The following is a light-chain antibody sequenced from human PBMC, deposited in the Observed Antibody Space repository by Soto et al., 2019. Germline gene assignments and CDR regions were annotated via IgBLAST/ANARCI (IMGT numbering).Light chain of an antibody. V-gene: IGKV4-1*01. J-gene: IGKJ1*01. Sequence: DIVMTQSPDSLSVSLGERATINCKSRQSILYSSNNKSYLAWYQQRPGQSPKLLIYWASTRESGVPDRFSGSGSGAAFTLTISSLQAEDVEVYYCQQYYSIPRTFGQGNKVDI. CDR2: WAS. CDR3: QQYYSIPRT. CDR1: QSILYSSNNKSY.